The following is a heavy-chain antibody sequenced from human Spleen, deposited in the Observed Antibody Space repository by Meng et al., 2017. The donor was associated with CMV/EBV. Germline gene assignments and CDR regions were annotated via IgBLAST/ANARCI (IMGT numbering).Heavy chain of an antibody. Sequence: ETLSLTCAASGFTFSNAWMSWVRQAPGKGLEWVGRIKSKTDGGTTDYAAPVKGRFTISRDDSKNTLYLQMNSLKTEDTAVYYCTTAGIDYVNYYYGMDVWGQGTTVTVSS. J-gene: IGHJ6*02. CDR1: GFTFSNAW. CDR3: TTAGIDYVNYYYGMDV. CDR2: IKSKTDGGTT. D-gene: IGHD3-16*01. V-gene: IGHV3-15*01.